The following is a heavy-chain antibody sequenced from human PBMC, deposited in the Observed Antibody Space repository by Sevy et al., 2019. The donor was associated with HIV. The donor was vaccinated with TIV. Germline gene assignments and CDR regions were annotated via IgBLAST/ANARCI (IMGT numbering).Heavy chain of an antibody. V-gene: IGHV3-30-3*01. CDR1: GFTFSKIA. CDR2: ISNDGSNK. D-gene: IGHD3-16*02. J-gene: IGHJ4*02. Sequence: GGSLRLSCAASGFTFSKIAIHWVRQAPGKGLEWVSVISNDGSNKDYADSVKGRFTISRDNSKNMLNLQLNSLRVEDTAVYYCARASHMITFGGVIVVDGIDYWGQGTLVTVSS. CDR3: ARASHMITFGGVIVVDGIDY.